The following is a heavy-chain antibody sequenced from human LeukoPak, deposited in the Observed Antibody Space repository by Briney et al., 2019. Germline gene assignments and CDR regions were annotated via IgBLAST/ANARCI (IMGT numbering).Heavy chain of an antibody. CDR1: GFTFTSFG. CDR2: ISAYNGNT. Sequence: ASVKVSCKASGFTFTSFGFSWVRQAPGQGLEWMGWISAYNGNTNYAQNLQGRVTMTTDASTSTVYMELRSLRSDDTAVYYCTRDLGQWLLQGIFFDYWGQGTLVTVSS. D-gene: IGHD5-12*01. V-gene: IGHV1-18*01. CDR3: TRDLGQWLLQGIFFDY. J-gene: IGHJ4*02.